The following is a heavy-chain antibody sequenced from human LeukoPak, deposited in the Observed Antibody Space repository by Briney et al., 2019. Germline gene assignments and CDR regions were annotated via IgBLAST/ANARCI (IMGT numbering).Heavy chain of an antibody. D-gene: IGHD3-22*01. Sequence: SEALSLTCTVSGGSISSGDYYWSWIRQPAGKGLEWIGRISSSGSTNYNPSLKSRVTISVDTSKNQFSLKLSSVTAADTAVYFCARGPYSYDSSGAFDIWGQGTMVTVSS. V-gene: IGHV4-61*02. CDR3: ARGPYSYDSSGAFDI. J-gene: IGHJ3*02. CDR2: ISSSGST. CDR1: GGSISSGDYY.